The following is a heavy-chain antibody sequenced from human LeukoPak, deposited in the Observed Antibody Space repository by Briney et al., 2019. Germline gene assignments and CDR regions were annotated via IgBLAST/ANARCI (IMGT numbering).Heavy chain of an antibody. Sequence: QAGGCLRLSCAASGFTFSSYWMSWVRQAPGKGLEWVANIKQDGSEKYYVDSVKGRFTISRDNAKNSLYLQMNSLRAEDTAVYYCARVVWFGELLHFDYWGQGTLVTVSS. D-gene: IGHD3-10*01. V-gene: IGHV3-7*03. CDR3: ARVVWFGELLHFDY. CDR2: IKQDGSEK. CDR1: GFTFSSYW. J-gene: IGHJ4*02.